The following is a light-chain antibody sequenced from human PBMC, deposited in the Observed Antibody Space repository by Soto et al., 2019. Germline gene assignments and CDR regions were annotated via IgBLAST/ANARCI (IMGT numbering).Light chain of an antibody. Sequence: DIQMTQSPSTLSASVGDRVSITCRASQSIDSWLAWYQQKPGKAPKLLIYKASFLESGVPSRFSGSGSGTEFTLTISSLQPDDFATYYCQHYKIYFRTFGQGTKVEIK. CDR1: QSIDSW. CDR3: QHYKIYFRT. J-gene: IGKJ1*01. CDR2: KAS. V-gene: IGKV1-5*03.